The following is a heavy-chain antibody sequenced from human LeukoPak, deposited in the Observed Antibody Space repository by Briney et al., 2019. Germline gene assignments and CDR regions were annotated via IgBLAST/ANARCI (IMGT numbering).Heavy chain of an antibody. CDR2: ISYDGSNK. Sequence: GGSLRLSCAASGFTFSSYAMHWVRQAPGKGLEWVAVISYDGSNKYYADSVKGQFTISRDNSKNTLYLQMNSLRAEDTAVYYCALSPPDVLGYGSDYFDYWGQGTLVTVSS. D-gene: IGHD3-16*01. CDR3: ALSPPDVLGYGSDYFDY. V-gene: IGHV3-30-3*01. CDR1: GFTFSSYA. J-gene: IGHJ4*02.